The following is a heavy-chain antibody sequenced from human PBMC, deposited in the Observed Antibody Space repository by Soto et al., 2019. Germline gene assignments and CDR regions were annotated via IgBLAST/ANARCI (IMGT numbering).Heavy chain of an antibody. V-gene: IGHV3-30-3*01. CDR1: GFTFSSYA. J-gene: IGHJ6*02. CDR2: ISYDGSNK. CDR3: ARRGLCSSTSCYYYYGMDV. D-gene: IGHD2-2*01. Sequence: GGSLRLSCAASGFTFSSYAMHWVRQAPGKGLEWVAVISYDGSNKYYADSVKGRFTISRDNSKNTLYLQMNSLRAEDTAVYYCARRGLCSSTSCYYYYGMDVWGQGTTVTVSS.